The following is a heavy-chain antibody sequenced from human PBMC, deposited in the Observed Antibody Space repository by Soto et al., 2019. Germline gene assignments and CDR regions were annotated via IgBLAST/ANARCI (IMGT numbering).Heavy chain of an antibody. CDR3: ARVTATAGKSDAFDI. Sequence: GASVKVSCKASGYTFTSYDINWLRQATGQGLEWMGWMNPNSGNTGYAQKFQGRVTMTRNTSISTAYMELSSLRSEDTAVYYCARVTATAGKSDAFDIWGQGTMVTVSS. V-gene: IGHV1-8*01. D-gene: IGHD6-13*01. CDR2: MNPNSGNT. J-gene: IGHJ3*02. CDR1: GYTFTSYD.